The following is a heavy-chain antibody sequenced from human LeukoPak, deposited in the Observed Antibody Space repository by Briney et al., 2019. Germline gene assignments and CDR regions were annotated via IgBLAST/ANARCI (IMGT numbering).Heavy chain of an antibody. Sequence: SETLSLTCIVSGGSITSYYWSWIRQPPGKGLEWIGYVSYDGDTNYNPSLKSRVTISKDTSKKQFFLKLKSVTAADTAVYYCARTTTSFDDWGQGTLVIVSS. CDR2: VSYDGDT. CDR1: GGSITSYY. D-gene: IGHD2-2*01. CDR3: ARTTTSFDD. J-gene: IGHJ4*02. V-gene: IGHV4-59*01.